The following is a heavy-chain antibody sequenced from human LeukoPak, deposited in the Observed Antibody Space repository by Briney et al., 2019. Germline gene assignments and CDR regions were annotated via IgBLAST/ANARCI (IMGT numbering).Heavy chain of an antibody. J-gene: IGHJ4*02. CDR1: GFTFSSYS. CDR3: ARGRRWLQAKYYFDY. CDR2: ISSSSYI. V-gene: IGHV3-21*01. D-gene: IGHD5-24*01. Sequence: GGSLRLSCAASGFTFSSYSMNWVRQAPGKGLEWVSSISSSSYIYYADSVKGRFTISRDNAKNSLYLQMNSLRAEDTAVYYCARGRRWLQAKYYFDYWGQGTLVTVSS.